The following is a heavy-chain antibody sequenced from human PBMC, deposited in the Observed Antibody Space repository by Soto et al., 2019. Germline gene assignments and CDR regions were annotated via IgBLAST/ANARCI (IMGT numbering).Heavy chain of an antibody. CDR1: GYTFTGYY. Sequence: ASVKVSCKASGYTFTGYYMHWVRQAPGQGLEWMGWINPNSGGTNYAQKFQGRVTMTRDTSISTAYMELSRLRSDDTAVYYCASVVTIFGVDPYYSGMDVWGQGTTVTVSS. D-gene: IGHD3-3*01. CDR3: ASVVTIFGVDPYYSGMDV. V-gene: IGHV1-2*02. CDR2: INPNSGGT. J-gene: IGHJ6*02.